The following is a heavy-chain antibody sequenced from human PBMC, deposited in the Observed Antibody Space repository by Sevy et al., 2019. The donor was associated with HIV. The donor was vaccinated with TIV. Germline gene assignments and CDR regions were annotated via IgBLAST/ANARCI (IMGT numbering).Heavy chain of an antibody. CDR1: GFIFSTSP. V-gene: IGHV3-30-3*02. J-gene: IGHJ4*02. D-gene: IGHD3-10*01. CDR2: LSYDDSDE. Sequence: GGSLRLSCAASGFIFSTSPMHWVRQAPGKGLECVAILSYDDSDENYADSVKGRFTISRDNSKNTLYLQMNSLRTEDTAVHYCAKDDLGSIDYWGQGTLVTVSS. CDR3: AKDDLGSIDY.